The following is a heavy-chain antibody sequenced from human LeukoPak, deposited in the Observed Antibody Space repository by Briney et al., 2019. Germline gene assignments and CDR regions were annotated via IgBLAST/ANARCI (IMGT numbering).Heavy chain of an antibody. CDR2: IYYSGST. Sequence: SETLSLTCTVSGGSISSYYWSWIRQPPGKGLEWIGYIYYSGSTNYNPSLKSRVTISVDTSKNLFSLKLSSVTAADTAVYYCARLTYYDSSGYYPYFDYWGQGTLVTVSS. V-gene: IGHV4-59*08. J-gene: IGHJ4*02. CDR1: GGSISSYY. D-gene: IGHD3-22*01. CDR3: ARLTYYDSSGYYPYFDY.